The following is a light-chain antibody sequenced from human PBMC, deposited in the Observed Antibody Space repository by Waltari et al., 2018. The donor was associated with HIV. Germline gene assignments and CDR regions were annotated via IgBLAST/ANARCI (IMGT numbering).Light chain of an antibody. Sequence: DIVMTQSPDSLVVSLGERATINCKSSQSVLYTSNNKNFLAWYQQTPGQPPKLLISWASTRESGVPDRFSGSGSETDFTLTISSLQAEDVAVYYCQQYYSTPPTFGGGTKVEIK. V-gene: IGKV4-1*01. CDR2: WAS. CDR3: QQYYSTPPT. CDR1: QSVLYTSNNKNF. J-gene: IGKJ4*01.